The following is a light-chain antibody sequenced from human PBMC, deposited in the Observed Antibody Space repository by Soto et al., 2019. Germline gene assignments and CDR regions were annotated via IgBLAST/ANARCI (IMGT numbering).Light chain of an antibody. CDR2: GAS. CDR3: QQYNTFWT. J-gene: IGKJ1*01. Sequence: EIVLAQSPGTLSLSPGERATLSCRASQSVNSNYLAWYQQKRGQAPRLLIYGASSRATGIPDRFSGSGSGTDFTLTISRLQPDDFATYYCQQYNTFWTFGQGTKVDIK. V-gene: IGKV3-20*01. CDR1: QSVNSNY.